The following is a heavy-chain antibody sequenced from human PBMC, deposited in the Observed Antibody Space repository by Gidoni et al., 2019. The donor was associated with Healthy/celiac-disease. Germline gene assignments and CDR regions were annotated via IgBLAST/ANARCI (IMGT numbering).Heavy chain of an antibody. CDR2: ISDDGSNK. CDR3: AREGGSYFDY. Sequence: QVQLVESGGGVVQPGGSLRLSCAASGFTFSSYAMHWVRQAPGKGLEWVSVISDDGSNKYYADSVKGRFTISRDNSKNTLYLQMNSLRAEDTAVYYCAREGGSYFDYWGQGTLVTVSS. J-gene: IGHJ4*02. V-gene: IGHV3-30-3*01. D-gene: IGHD2-15*01. CDR1: GFTFSSYA.